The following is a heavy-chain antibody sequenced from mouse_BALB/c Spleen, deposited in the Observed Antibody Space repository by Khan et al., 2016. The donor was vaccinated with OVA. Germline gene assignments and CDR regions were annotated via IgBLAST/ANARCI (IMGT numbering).Heavy chain of an antibody. CDR2: ISPGSGDT. J-gene: IGHJ3*01. CDR1: GYTFTDYY. D-gene: IGHD1-2*01. V-gene: IGHV1-77*01. CDR3: ARRNYFGYTFAY. Sequence: VQLQESGAELARPGASVKLSCKASGYTFTDYYINWVKQRTGQGLEWIGEISPGSGDTYYNEKFKGKATLTADKSSSTVYMQLSSLTAEASAVYVCARRNYFGYTFAYWGQGTLVTVSA.